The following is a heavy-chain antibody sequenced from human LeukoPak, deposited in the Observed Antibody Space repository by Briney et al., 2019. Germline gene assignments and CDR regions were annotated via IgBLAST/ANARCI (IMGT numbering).Heavy chain of an antibody. CDR1: GGSISSSNW. V-gene: IGHV4-4*02. J-gene: IGHJ4*02. D-gene: IGHD5-18*01. Sequence: SGTLSLTCAVSGGSISSSNWWSWVRQPPGKGLEWIGEIYHSGSTNYNPSLKSRVTISVGKSKNQFSLKLSSVTAADTAVYYCARVSGYSYAPLDYWGQGTLVTVSS. CDR2: IYHSGST. CDR3: ARVSGYSYAPLDY.